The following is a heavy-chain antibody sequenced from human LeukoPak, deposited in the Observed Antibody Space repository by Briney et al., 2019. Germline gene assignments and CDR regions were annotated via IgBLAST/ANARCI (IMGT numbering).Heavy chain of an antibody. CDR2: IYSGGST. V-gene: IGHV3-53*01. CDR3: AREGEGYCSSTSCSLHY. J-gene: IGHJ4*02. D-gene: IGHD2-2*01. CDR1: GFTVSSNY. Sequence: PGGSLRLSCAASGFTVSSNYTSWVRQAPGKGLEWVSVIYSGGSTYYADSVKGRFTISRDNSKNTLYLQMNSPRAEDTAVYYCAREGEGYCSSTSCSLHYWGQGTLVTVSS.